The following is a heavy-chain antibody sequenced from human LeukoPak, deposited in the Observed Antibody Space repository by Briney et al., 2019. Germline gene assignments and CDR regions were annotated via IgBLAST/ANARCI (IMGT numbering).Heavy chain of an antibody. CDR3: ASEGAAGTSFTDY. V-gene: IGHV4-34*01. J-gene: IGHJ4*02. D-gene: IGHD6-13*01. CDR1: GGSFSGYY. Sequence: SETLSLTCAVYGGSFSGYYWSWIRQPPGKGLEWIGEINHSGSTNYNPSLKSRVTISVDTSKNLFSLKLSSVTAADTAVYYCASEGAAGTSFTDYWGQGTLVTVSS. CDR2: INHSGST.